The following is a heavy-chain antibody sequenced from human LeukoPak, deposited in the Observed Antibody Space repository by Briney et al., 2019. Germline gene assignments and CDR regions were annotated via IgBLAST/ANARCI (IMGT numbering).Heavy chain of an antibody. CDR2: MNPNSGNT. CDR3: ARGPYCSSFSCPYWFDP. J-gene: IGHJ5*02. CDR1: GYTFTNYD. V-gene: IGHV1-8*01. D-gene: IGHD2-2*01. Sequence: ASVTVSCKASGYTFTNYDINWVRQATGQGLEWMGCMNPNSGNTGYAQKFQGRVTMTRNTSISTAYMELSSLRSEDTAVYYCARGPYCSSFSCPYWFDPWGQGTPVTVSS.